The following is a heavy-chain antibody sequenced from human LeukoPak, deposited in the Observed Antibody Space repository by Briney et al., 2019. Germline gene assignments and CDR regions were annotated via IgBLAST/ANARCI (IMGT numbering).Heavy chain of an antibody. J-gene: IGHJ4*02. CDR2: IYYSGST. Sequence: PSETLSLTCTVSGGSISSGDYYWSWIRQPPGKGLEWIGYIYYSGSTYYNPSLKSRVTISVDTSKNQFSLKLSSVTAADTAVYYCASWNYYDSSGYGTYWGQGTLVTVSS. D-gene: IGHD3-22*01. CDR3: ASWNYYDSSGYGTY. CDR1: GGSISSGDYY. V-gene: IGHV4-30-4*01.